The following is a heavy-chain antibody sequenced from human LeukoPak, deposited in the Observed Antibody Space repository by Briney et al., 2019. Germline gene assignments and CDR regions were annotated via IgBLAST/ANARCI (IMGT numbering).Heavy chain of an antibody. J-gene: IGHJ5*02. D-gene: IGHD3-10*01. V-gene: IGHV4-4*07. CDR3: ARWNYGSGSYYGYNWFDP. CDR2: IYTSGST. CDR1: GGSISSYY. Sequence: SETLSLTCTVSGGSISSYYWSWIRQPAGKGLEWIGRIYTSGSTNYNPSLKSRVTMSVDTSKNQFSLKLSSVTAADTAVYYCARWNYGSGSYYGYNWFDPWGQGTLVTVSS.